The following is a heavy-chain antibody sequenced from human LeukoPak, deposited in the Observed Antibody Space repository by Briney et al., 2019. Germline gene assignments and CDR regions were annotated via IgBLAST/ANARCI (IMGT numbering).Heavy chain of an antibody. CDR3: VRDRGYCSGGTCYALWDY. CDR1: GFTFSHYW. J-gene: IGHJ4*02. D-gene: IGHD2-15*01. V-gene: IGHV3-7*01. Sequence: GGSLRLSCAASGFTFSHYWMTWVRQAPGKGLEGVAHIKEDGGEKHYVDPVKARFTISRDNAKNSLYLQMNSLRAEDTAMYYCVRDRGYCSGGTCYALWDYWGQGTLVTVSS. CDR2: IKEDGGEK.